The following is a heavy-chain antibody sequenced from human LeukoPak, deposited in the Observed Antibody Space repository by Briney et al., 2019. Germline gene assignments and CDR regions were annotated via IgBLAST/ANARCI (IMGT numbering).Heavy chain of an antibody. V-gene: IGHV3-30*03. D-gene: IGHD6-13*01. CDR2: ISYDGSNT. CDR1: GFTFSCYG. J-gene: IGHJ4*02. CDR3: ARVDIAAAGFDH. Sequence: PGGSPRLSCAASGFTFSCYGMHWVRQAPGKGLEWVAVISYDGSNTYYTDSVQGRFTISRDNSKNTLYLQMNSLTAEDTAVYYCARVDIAAAGFDHWGQGTLVTVSS.